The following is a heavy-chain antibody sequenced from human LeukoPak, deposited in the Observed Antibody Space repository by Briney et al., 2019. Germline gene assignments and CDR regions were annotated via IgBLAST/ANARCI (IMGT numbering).Heavy chain of an antibody. CDR3: ARDRARTYYYDSSGYCVGSAFDI. Sequence: PGGSLRLSCAASGFTFSSYSMNWVRQAPGKGLEWVSSISSSSSYIYYADSVKGRFTISRDNAKNSLYLQMNSLRAEDTAVYYCARDRARTYYYDSSGYCVGSAFDIWGQGTMVTVSS. D-gene: IGHD3-22*01. V-gene: IGHV3-21*01. CDR1: GFTFSSYS. CDR2: ISSSSSYI. J-gene: IGHJ3*02.